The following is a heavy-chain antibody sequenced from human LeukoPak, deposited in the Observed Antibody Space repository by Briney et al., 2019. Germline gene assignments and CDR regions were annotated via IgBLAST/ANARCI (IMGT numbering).Heavy chain of an antibody. D-gene: IGHD1-26*01. CDR1: GGSISSGSFY. CDR2: IYTSGST. J-gene: IGHJ4*02. Sequence: SQTLSLTCTVSGGSISSGSFYWSWIRQPAGKGLEWIGRIYTSGSTNYNPSLKSRVTISVDTSKNQFSLKLSSVTAADTAVYYCARDNRSGSYSYWGQGTLVTVSS. V-gene: IGHV4-61*02. CDR3: ARDNRSGSYSY.